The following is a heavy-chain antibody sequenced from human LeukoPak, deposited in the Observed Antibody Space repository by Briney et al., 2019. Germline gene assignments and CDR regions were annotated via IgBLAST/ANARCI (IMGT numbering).Heavy chain of an antibody. V-gene: IGHV4-61*02. CDR3: ARRGGVLRYFDTDAFDI. Sequence: PSQTLSLTCTVSGGSISSGSYYWSWIRQPAGKGLEWIGRIYTSGSTNYNPSLKSRVTISVDTSKNQFSLKLSSVTAADTAVYYCARRGGVLRYFDTDAFDIWGQGTMVTVSS. D-gene: IGHD3-9*01. CDR2: IYTSGST. CDR1: GGSISSGSYY. J-gene: IGHJ3*02.